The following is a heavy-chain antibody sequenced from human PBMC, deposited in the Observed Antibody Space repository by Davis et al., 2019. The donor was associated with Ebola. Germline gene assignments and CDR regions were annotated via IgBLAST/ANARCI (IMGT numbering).Heavy chain of an antibody. CDR1: GFTVSSNY. D-gene: IGHD6-6*01. CDR3: ARRSSQALD. J-gene: IGHJ4*02. V-gene: IGHV3-66*04. Sequence: GGFLRLSCVASGFTVSSNYMSWVRQAPGKGLEWVSVIYSGGSTYYADSVKGRFTISRDNFKNTLYLQMNSLRAEDTAVYYCARRSSQALDWGQGTLVTVSS. CDR2: IYSGGST.